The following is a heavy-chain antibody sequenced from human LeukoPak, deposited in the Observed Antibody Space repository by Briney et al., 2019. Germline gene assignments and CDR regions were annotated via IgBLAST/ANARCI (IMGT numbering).Heavy chain of an antibody. Sequence: PGGSLRLSCAASGFTFSSYAMSWVRRAPGKGLEWVSAISGSGGSTYYADSVKGRFTISRDNSKNTLYLQMNSLRAEDTAVYYCAKWNSGYDAFDIWGQGTMVTASS. V-gene: IGHV3-23*01. CDR3: AKWNSGYDAFDI. CDR1: GFTFSSYA. D-gene: IGHD5-12*01. J-gene: IGHJ3*02. CDR2: ISGSGGST.